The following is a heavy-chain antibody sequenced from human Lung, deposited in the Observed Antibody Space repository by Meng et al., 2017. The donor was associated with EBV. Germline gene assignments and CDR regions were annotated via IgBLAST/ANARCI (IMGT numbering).Heavy chain of an antibody. CDR3: VRGDSRDY. D-gene: IGHD3-22*01. CDR1: GLTFSART. Sequence: EVQLVESGGGLVKPGVSLRLSCTASGLTFSARTLDWVRQGPGKGLEWISSISRSSSLVFYADSVKGRFVLSRDNVQNSLYLQMNSLRVEDTAIYYCVRGDSRDYWGQGTLVTVSS. CDR2: ISRSSSLV. V-gene: IGHV3-21*01. J-gene: IGHJ4*02.